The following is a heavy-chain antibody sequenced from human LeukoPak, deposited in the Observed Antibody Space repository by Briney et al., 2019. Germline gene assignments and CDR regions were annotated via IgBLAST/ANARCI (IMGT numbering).Heavy chain of an antibody. CDR2: ISYDGSNK. CDR1: GFTFSSYA. J-gene: IGHJ4*02. D-gene: IGHD3-3*01. CDR3: AKDSPWVFGVVDKTPPDY. V-gene: IGHV3-30-3*01. Sequence: GGSLRLSCAASGFTFSSYAMHWVRQAPGKGLEWVAVISYDGSNKYYADSVKGRFTISRDNSKNTLYLQMNSLRAEDTAVYYCAKDSPWVFGVVDKTPPDYWGQGTLVTVSS.